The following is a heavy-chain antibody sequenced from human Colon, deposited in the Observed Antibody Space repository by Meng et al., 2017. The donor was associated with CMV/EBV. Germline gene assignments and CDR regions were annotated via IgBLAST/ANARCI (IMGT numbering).Heavy chain of an antibody. CDR2: IYWDDDK. V-gene: IGHV2-5*02. J-gene: IGHJ4*02. Sequence: LSTRGVGGGWIRQPPGKALEWLALIYWDDDKRYSPSLKSRLTITKDTSKNQVVLTMTNMDPVDTATYYCAHLLAYYYGSGSYGALDYWGQGTLVTVSS. CDR1: LSTRGVG. D-gene: IGHD3-10*01. CDR3: AHLLAYYYGSGSYGALDY.